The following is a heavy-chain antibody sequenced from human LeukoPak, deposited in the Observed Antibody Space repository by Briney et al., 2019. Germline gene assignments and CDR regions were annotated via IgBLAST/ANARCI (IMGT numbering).Heavy chain of an antibody. Sequence: GRSLRLSCAASGFTFDDYAMHWVRQAPGKGLEWVSGISWNSGSIGYADSVKGRFTISRDNAKNSLYLQMNSLRAEDMALYYCAKDRGSSKGAFDIWGQGTMVTVSS. J-gene: IGHJ3*02. V-gene: IGHV3-9*03. CDR2: ISWNSGSI. D-gene: IGHD1-26*01. CDR3: AKDRGSSKGAFDI. CDR1: GFTFDDYA.